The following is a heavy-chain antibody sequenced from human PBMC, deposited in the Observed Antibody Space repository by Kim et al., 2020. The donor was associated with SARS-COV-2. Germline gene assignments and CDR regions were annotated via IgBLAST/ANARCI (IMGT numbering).Heavy chain of an antibody. CDR2: IIPILGIA. CDR1: GGTFSSYA. V-gene: IGHV1-69*04. CDR3: ARDRLPYGDQGGSDY. J-gene: IGHJ4*02. D-gene: IGHD4-17*01. Sequence: SVKVSCKASGGTFSSYAIIWVRQAPGQGLEWMGRIIPILGIANYAQKFQGRVTITADKSTSTAYMELSSLRSEDTAVYYCARDRLPYGDQGGSDYWGQGTLVTVSS.